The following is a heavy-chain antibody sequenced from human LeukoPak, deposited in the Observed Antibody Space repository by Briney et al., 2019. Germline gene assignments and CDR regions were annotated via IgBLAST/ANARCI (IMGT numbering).Heavy chain of an antibody. Sequence: GESLKISCKDSGYSFTNYWIGWVRQMPGKGLEWMGIIYPGDADTRYSSSFQGQVTISADKSIGTAYLQWSSLKASDTAMYYCARPNYGSAPFDYWGQGTLVTVSS. V-gene: IGHV5-51*01. D-gene: IGHD3-10*01. CDR2: IYPGDADT. J-gene: IGHJ4*02. CDR3: ARPNYGSAPFDY. CDR1: GYSFTNYW.